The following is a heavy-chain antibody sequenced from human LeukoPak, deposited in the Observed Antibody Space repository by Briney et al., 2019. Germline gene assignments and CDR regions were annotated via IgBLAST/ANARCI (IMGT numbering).Heavy chain of an antibody. CDR1: GFTFSSYS. V-gene: IGHV3-21*01. D-gene: IGHD6-19*01. CDR3: ARRGAGTPSSLAIAFDI. J-gene: IGHJ3*02. Sequence: GGSLRLSCAASGFTFSSYSMNWVRQAPGKGLEWVSSISSSSSYIYYADSVKGRFTISRDNAKNSLYLQMNSLRAEDTAVYYCARRGAGTPSSLAIAFDIWGQGTMVTVSS. CDR2: ISSSSSYI.